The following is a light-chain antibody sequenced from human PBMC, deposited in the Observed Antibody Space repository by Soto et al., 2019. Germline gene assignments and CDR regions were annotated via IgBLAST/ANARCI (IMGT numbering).Light chain of an antibody. V-gene: IGKV1-39*01. J-gene: IGKJ5*01. Sequence: QMTQSPSTLSASIGDRVTITCRASQSISSYLNWYQQKPGKAPKLLIYAASSLQSGVPSRFSGSGSGTDFTLTISSLQPEDFATYYCQQFNNYRLTFGQGTRLEI. CDR1: QSISSY. CDR2: AAS. CDR3: QQFNNYRLT.